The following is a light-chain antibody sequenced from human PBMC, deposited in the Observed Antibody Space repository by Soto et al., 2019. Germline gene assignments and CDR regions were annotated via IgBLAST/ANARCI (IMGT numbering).Light chain of an antibody. CDR2: KAS. V-gene: IGKV1-5*03. CDR1: QGISRW. Sequence: DIQMTQSPATPSASIGDRVTITCRASQGISRWLAWYQQKSGKAPKLLIYKASILESGVPSRFSGSGSGTEFTLSISSLQPDDFATYYCQEYNSDRWTFGQGTKVDIK. CDR3: QEYNSDRWT. J-gene: IGKJ1*01.